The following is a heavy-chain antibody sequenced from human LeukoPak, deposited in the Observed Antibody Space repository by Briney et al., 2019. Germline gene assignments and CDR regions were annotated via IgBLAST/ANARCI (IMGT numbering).Heavy chain of an antibody. J-gene: IGHJ6*03. V-gene: IGHV4-34*01. CDR3: ARHAPAIAAAGTGEPYYYYYYMDV. D-gene: IGHD6-13*01. CDR2: IYHLGTT. CDR1: TGSFSSHY. Sequence: PSETLSLTCAVYTGSFSSHYWSWVRQPPGKGLEWIGEIYHLGTTAYNPSLKSRVTMSIDTAKNQFSLKLTSVTAADTAVYYCARHAPAIAAAGTGEPYYYYYYMDVWGKGTTVTISS.